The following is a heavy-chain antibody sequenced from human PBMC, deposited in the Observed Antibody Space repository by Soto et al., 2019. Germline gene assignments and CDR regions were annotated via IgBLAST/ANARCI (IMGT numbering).Heavy chain of an antibody. Sequence: SETLSLTCAVYGGSFSGYYWSLIRHPPGKGLEWIGEINHSGSTNYNPSLKSRVTISVDTSKNQFSLKLSSVTAADTAVYYCARGLKQWLVLIWFDPWGQGTLVTVSS. CDR1: GGSFSGYY. D-gene: IGHD6-19*01. J-gene: IGHJ5*02. V-gene: IGHV4-34*01. CDR2: INHSGST. CDR3: ARGLKQWLVLIWFDP.